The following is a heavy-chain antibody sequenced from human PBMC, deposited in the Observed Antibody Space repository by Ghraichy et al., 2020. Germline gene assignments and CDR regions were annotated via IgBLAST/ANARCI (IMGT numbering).Heavy chain of an antibody. V-gene: IGHV3-23*01. D-gene: IGHD1-26*01. CDR1: GFTLNNYA. Sequence: LSLTCAASGFTLNNYAISWVRQAPGKGLEWVSGISGSSTYYADSVKGRFTISRDNSKNTLYLQMYNLGPEDTAVYYCAAIVGANDHWGQGTLVTVSS. CDR2: ISGSST. CDR3: AAIVGANDH. J-gene: IGHJ5*02.